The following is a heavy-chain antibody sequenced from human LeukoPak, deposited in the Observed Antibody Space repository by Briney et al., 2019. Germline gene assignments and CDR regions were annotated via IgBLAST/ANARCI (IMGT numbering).Heavy chain of an antibody. CDR1: GGSISSGSYY. Sequence: SETLSLTCTVSGGSISSGSYYWSWIRQPAGKGLEWIGRIYTSGSTNYNPSLKSRATISVDTSKNQFSLKLSSVTAADTAVYYCARDRDSYGYSALGYWGQGTLVTVSS. V-gene: IGHV4-61*02. CDR3: ARDRDSYGYSALGY. CDR2: IYTSGST. J-gene: IGHJ4*02. D-gene: IGHD5-18*01.